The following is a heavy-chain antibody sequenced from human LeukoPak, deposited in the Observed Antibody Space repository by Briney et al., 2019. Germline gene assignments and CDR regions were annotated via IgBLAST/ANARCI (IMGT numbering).Heavy chain of an antibody. D-gene: IGHD3-10*01. CDR1: GYTFTSYG. CDR3: ARANRDYYGSGSYYYFDY. Sequence: ASVKVSCKASGYTFTSYGISWVRQAPGQGLEWMGWISAYNGNTNYAQKLQGRVTMTTDTSTSTAYMELSSLRSEDTAVYYCARANRDYYGSGSYYYFDYWGQGTLVTVSS. V-gene: IGHV1-18*01. CDR2: ISAYNGNT. J-gene: IGHJ4*02.